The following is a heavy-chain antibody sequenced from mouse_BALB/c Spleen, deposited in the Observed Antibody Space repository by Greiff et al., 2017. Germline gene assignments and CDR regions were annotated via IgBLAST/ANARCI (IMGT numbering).Heavy chain of an antibody. Sequence: QLKQSGPGLVAPSQSLSITCTVSGFSLTGYGVNWVRQPPGKGLEWLGMIWGDGSTDYNSALKSRLSISKDNSKSQVFLKMNSLQTDDTARYYCARAFTTVVATDAMDYWGQGTSVTVSS. CDR2: IWGDGST. CDR3: ARAFTTVVATDAMDY. J-gene: IGHJ4*01. CDR1: GFSLTGYG. D-gene: IGHD1-1*01. V-gene: IGHV2-6-7*01.